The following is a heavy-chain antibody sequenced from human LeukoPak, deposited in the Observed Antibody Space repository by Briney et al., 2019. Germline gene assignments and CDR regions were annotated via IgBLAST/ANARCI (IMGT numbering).Heavy chain of an antibody. V-gene: IGHV4-4*08. CDR1: GGSISSYY. D-gene: IGHD3-22*01. CDR3: ARASYSYDINGWVPFDY. Sequence: PSETLSLTCTVSGGSISSYYWSWIRQPPGKGLEWIGPIYTSGSTNYNPSLKSRVTISGDTSKNQFSLRLSSVTAADTAVYYCARASYSYDINGWVPFDYWGQGTLVTVSS. CDR2: IYTSGST. J-gene: IGHJ4*02.